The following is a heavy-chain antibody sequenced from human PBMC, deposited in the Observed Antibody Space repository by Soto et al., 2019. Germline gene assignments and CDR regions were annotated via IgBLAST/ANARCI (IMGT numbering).Heavy chain of an antibody. CDR3: AKRRLSSQESRP. V-gene: IGHV5-51*01. D-gene: IGHD3-10*01. Sequence: PGESLKISCKTSGDSFATDWIGWVRQMPGKGLEWMGVIYPGDSRIRYNPSFQGQVTISVDKSINTAYLQWSSLRASDTAMYYCAKRRLSSQESRPWGLGTLVTVSS. CDR1: GDSFATDW. J-gene: IGHJ5*02. CDR2: IYPGDSRI.